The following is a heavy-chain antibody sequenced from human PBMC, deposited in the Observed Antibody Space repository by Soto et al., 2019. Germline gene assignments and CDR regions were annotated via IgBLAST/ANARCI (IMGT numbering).Heavy chain of an antibody. J-gene: IGHJ4*02. CDR3: AGASGWKFDY. CDR1: GFSFSSYG. D-gene: IGHD1-1*01. Sequence: EVQLVESGGGLVQPGGSLRLSCAASGFSFSSYGMHGVRQAPGTGLVWVSRVDADGSGTTYAGSGKGRFSISRDNAKNTVSLQMNNLRAEDTAVYYCAGASGWKFDYWGLGVLVTVSS. V-gene: IGHV3-74*01. CDR2: VDADGSGT.